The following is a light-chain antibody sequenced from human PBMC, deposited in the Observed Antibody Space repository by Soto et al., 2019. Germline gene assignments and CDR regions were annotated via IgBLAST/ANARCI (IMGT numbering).Light chain of an antibody. CDR1: SSDVGRYDY. J-gene: IGLJ1*01. CDR2: EVS. Sequence: QSALTQPASVSGSPGQSITISCTGTSSDVGRYDYVSWYQQHPGKAPKLMVSEVSHRPSGVSNRFSGSKSGNTASLTISGIQAEDEADYYCCSYVGSDSSFVFGSGTKVTVL. V-gene: IGLV2-14*01. CDR3: CSYVGSDSSFV.